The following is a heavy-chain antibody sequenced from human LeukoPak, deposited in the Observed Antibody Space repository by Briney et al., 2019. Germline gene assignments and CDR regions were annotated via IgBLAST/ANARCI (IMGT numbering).Heavy chain of an antibody. CDR1: GFTFSSYG. CDR3: ARYSSGGLDY. V-gene: IGHV3-33*01. Sequence: GGSLRLSCAASGFTFSSYGMHWVRQDPGKGLEWVAVIRYDGRNKYYADSVKGRFTISRDNSKNTLYLQMNSLRAEDTAVYYCARYSSGGLDYWGQGTLVTVSS. CDR2: IRYDGRNK. J-gene: IGHJ4*02. D-gene: IGHD6-19*01.